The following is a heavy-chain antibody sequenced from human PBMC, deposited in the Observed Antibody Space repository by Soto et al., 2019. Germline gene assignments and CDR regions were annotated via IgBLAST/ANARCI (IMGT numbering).Heavy chain of an antibody. CDR3: ARDEYQLLSSVSWFDS. CDR2: IYHTGNT. D-gene: IGHD2-2*01. J-gene: IGHJ5*01. V-gene: IGHV4-30-4*01. CDR1: GGSISDDSY. Sequence: SETLSLTCTVSGGSISDDSYWSWIRQTPGKGLEWIGYIYHTGNTYHNPSLRSRVSISVDKSKSQFSLKLISVTAADTAVYFCARDEYQLLSSVSWFDSWGQGTLVTVSS.